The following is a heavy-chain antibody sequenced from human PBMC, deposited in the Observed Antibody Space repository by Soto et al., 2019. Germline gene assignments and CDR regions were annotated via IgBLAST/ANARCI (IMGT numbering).Heavy chain of an antibody. Sequence: QLLESGPGLVKPSETLSLTCTVSGGSISSSSYYWGWIRQPPGKGLEWIGSIYYSGSTYYNPSLKSRVTISVDTSKNQFSLMLSSVTAADTAVYYCAILSTYDFWSGYSYYFDYWGQGTLVTVSS. CDR3: AILSTYDFWSGYSYYFDY. D-gene: IGHD3-3*01. J-gene: IGHJ4*02. V-gene: IGHV4-39*01. CDR1: GGSISSSSYY. CDR2: IYYSGST.